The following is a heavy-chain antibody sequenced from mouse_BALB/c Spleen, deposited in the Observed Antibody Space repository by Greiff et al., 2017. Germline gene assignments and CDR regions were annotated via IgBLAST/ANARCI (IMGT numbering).Heavy chain of an antibody. CDR3: ASYGNYAMDY. Sequence: EVQLQQSGAELVRPRALVKLSCKASGFNIKDYYMHWVKQRPEQGLEWIGWIDPENGNTIYDPKFQGKASITADTSSNTAYLQLSSLTSEDTAVYYCASYGNYAMDYWGQGTSVTVSS. CDR2: IDPENGNT. V-gene: IGHV14-1*02. D-gene: IGHD2-1*01. J-gene: IGHJ4*01. CDR1: GFNIKDYY.